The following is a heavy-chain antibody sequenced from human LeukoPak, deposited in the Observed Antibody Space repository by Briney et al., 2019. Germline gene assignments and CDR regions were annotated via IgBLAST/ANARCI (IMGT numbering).Heavy chain of an antibody. CDR2: IYASGST. CDR1: GDSINSYY. J-gene: IGHJ4*02. Sequence: SETLSLTCNVSGDSINSYYWNWIQQRAGKGLEWIGRIYASGSTKYNPSLKSRVTMSVDTSKNQFSLKLSSVTAADTAVYYCARGGYGSGSYYDSWGQGTLVTVSS. V-gene: IGHV4-4*07. CDR3: ARGGYGSGSYYDS. D-gene: IGHD3-10*01.